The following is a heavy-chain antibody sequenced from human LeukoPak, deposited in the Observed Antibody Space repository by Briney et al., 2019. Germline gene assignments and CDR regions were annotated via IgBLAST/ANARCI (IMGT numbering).Heavy chain of an antibody. CDR3: ARGAYDFWSGSPPDY. Sequence: PSETLSLTCTVSGGSISSGGYYWSWIRQPAGKGLEWIGRVYTSGSTNYNPSLKSRVTISVDTSKNQFSLKLSSVTAADTAVYYCARGAYDFWSGSPPDYWGQGTLVTVSS. CDR1: GGSISSGGYY. CDR2: VYTSGST. V-gene: IGHV4-61*02. D-gene: IGHD3-3*01. J-gene: IGHJ4*02.